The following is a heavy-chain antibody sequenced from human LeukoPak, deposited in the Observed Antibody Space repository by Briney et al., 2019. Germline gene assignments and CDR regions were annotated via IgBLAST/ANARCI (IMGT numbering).Heavy chain of an antibody. CDR2: INSGGRST. CDR3: ARNYNGMSC. V-gene: IGHV3-74*01. D-gene: IGHD1-26*01. J-gene: IGHJ4*02. Sequence: PGGSLRLSCVASGLTFTNYGMMWVRQAPGKGLVWVSYINSGGRSTTYADSVKGRFIISRDNAKNTLYLQMNSLRAEDTAMYYCARNYNGMSCWGQGTLVIVSS. CDR1: GLTFTNYG.